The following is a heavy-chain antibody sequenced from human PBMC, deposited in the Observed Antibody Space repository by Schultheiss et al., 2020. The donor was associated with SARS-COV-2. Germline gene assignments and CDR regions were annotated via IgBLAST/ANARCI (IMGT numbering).Heavy chain of an antibody. D-gene: IGHD1-26*01. V-gene: IGHV4-39*07. CDR2: IYYSGST. Sequence: WIRQPPGKGLEWIGSIYYSGSTYYNPSLKSRVTISVDTSKNQFSLKLSSVTAADTAVYYCARGVVGAPSVWGQGTLVTVSS. CDR3: ARGVVGAPSV. J-gene: IGHJ1*01.